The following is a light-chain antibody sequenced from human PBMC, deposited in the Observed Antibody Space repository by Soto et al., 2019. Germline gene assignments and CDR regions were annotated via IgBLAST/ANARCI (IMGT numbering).Light chain of an antibody. J-gene: IGKJ1*01. CDR3: QQYGGSHGT. CDR2: GAS. Sequence: EIVLTQSPGTLSLSPGERATLSCRASQSVSSSYLAWYQQKPGQAPRLLIYGASNRATGIPDRFSGSGSGTDFTLTISRLEPEDFAVYYCQQYGGSHGTFGQGTKGDIK. V-gene: IGKV3-20*01. CDR1: QSVSSSY.